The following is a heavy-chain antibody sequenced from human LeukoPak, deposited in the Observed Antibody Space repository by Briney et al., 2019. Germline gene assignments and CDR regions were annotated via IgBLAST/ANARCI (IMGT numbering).Heavy chain of an antibody. J-gene: IGHJ4*02. V-gene: IGHV4-38-2*01. CDR2: IYYSGTT. Sequence: SETLSLTCGVSGYAISSGYYWGWIRQSPGKGLEWIATIYYSGTTYYNPSLKSRVTISADTSRNQFSLELTSVTAADTALYFCARQPIREYAYGNVDSWGQGTLVTVSS. CDR3: ARQPIREYAYGNVDS. CDR1: GYAISSGYY. D-gene: IGHD3-16*01.